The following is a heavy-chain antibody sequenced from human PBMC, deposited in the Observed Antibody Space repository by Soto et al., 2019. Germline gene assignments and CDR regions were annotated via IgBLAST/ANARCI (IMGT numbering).Heavy chain of an antibody. CDR1: GGSFSGYY. Sequence: SETLSLTCAVYGGSFSGYYWSWIRQPPGKGLEWIGEINHSGSTNYNPSLKSRVTISVDTSKNQFSLKLSSVTAADTAVYYCARLLYDFWSGYPMQNYFDYWGQGTLVTVSS. CDR2: INHSGST. V-gene: IGHV4-34*01. CDR3: ARLLYDFWSGYPMQNYFDY. D-gene: IGHD3-3*01. J-gene: IGHJ4*02.